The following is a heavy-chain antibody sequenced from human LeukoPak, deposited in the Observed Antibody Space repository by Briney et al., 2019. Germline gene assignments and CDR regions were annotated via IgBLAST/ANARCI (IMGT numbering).Heavy chain of an antibody. V-gene: IGHV4-34*01. CDR1: GGSFSGYY. CDR3: ARVKSYYYYYMDV. J-gene: IGHJ6*03. Sequence: SETLSLTCAVYGGSFSGYYWSWIRQPPGKGLEWIGEINHSGSTNYNPSLKSRVTISVDTSKNQFSLKLSSVTAADTAVYYCARVKSYYYYYMDVWGKGTTVTISS. CDR2: INHSGST.